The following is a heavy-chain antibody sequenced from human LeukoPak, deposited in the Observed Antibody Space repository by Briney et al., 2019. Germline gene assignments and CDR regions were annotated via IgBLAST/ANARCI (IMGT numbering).Heavy chain of an antibody. V-gene: IGHV3-23*01. J-gene: IGHJ4*02. CDR1: GFTVSSYA. D-gene: IGHD4-17*01. CDR2: IGYSAGDT. Sequence: GGSLRLPCAASGFTVSSYAMTWVRQAPGKGLEWVSAIGYSAGDTYYADSVKGRFTISRDNPMNTLYLQMSSLRADDTALYYCAKDDDGHHHGVDYWGQGTLVTVSS. CDR3: AKDDDGHHHGVDY.